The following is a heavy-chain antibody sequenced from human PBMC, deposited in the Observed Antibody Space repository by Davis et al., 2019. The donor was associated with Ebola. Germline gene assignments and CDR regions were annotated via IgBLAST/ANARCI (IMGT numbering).Heavy chain of an antibody. Sequence: GESLKISCAASGFAVSSNYMRWVRQAPGKGLEWVSVIYGDGGTHYADSVKGRFVISRDSLKNTVYLQVNSLRAEDTAVFYCARNYDNTGLIDYWGQGTLVTVSS. V-gene: IGHV3-66*01. CDR2: IYGDGGT. CDR3: ARNYDNTGLIDY. CDR1: GFAVSSNY. D-gene: IGHD3-22*01. J-gene: IGHJ4*02.